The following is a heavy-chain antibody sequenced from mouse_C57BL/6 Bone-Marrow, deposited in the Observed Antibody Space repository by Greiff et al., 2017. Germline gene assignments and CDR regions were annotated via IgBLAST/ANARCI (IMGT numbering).Heavy chain of an antibody. CDR3: AGSWYFDV. J-gene: IGHJ1*03. V-gene: IGHV1-76*01. Sequence: QVQLQQSGAGLVRPGASVKLSCKASGYTFTDYYINWVKQRPGQGLEWIARICHGSGYTYYTEKFKGQATLTAEKSSSTAYMQLSSLDSEVSAFDICAGSWYFDVWGTGTTLTVSS. CDR1: GYTFTDYY. CDR2: ICHGSGYT.